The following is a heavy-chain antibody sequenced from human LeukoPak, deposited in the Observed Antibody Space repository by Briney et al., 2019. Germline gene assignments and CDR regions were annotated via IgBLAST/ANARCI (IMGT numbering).Heavy chain of an antibody. CDR2: IYSGGST. V-gene: IGHV3-53*01. D-gene: IGHD5-18*01. CDR3: ATTRGYRCYYYYYMDV. CDR1: GFTVSSNY. Sequence: GGSLRLSCAASGFTVSSNYMSWVRQAPGKGLEWVSVIYSGGSTYYADSVKGRFTISRDNSKNTLYLQMNSLRAEDTAVYYCATTRGYRCYYYYYMDVWGKGTTVTVSS. J-gene: IGHJ6*03.